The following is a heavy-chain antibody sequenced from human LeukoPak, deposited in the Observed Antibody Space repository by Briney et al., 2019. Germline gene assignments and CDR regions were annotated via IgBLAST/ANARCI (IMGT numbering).Heavy chain of an antibody. CDR2: IYYSGST. Sequence: SETLSLTCTVSGGSISSYYWSWIRQPPGKGLEWIGYIYYSGSTNYNPSLKSRVTISVDTSKNQFSLKLSSVTAADTAVYYCARLLTIFGVVIPSKGWFDPWGQGTLVTVSS. D-gene: IGHD3-3*01. J-gene: IGHJ5*02. CDR1: GGSISSYY. V-gene: IGHV4-59*08. CDR3: ARLLTIFGVVIPSKGWFDP.